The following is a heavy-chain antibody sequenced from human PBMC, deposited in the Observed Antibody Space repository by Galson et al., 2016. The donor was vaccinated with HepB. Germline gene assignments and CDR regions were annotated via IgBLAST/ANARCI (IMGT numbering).Heavy chain of an antibody. D-gene: IGHD3-3*01. V-gene: IGHV3-64D*06. Sequence: SLRLSCAASGFTFSDYAMHWVRQAPGKGPEYVSAINSRGDNTYYADSVKERFTISRDNSKNTLYLQMSSLRAEDTAVYYCVKGRYDFWSADYWGQGTLVTVSS. J-gene: IGHJ4*02. CDR2: INSRGDNT. CDR3: VKGRYDFWSADY. CDR1: GFTFSDYA.